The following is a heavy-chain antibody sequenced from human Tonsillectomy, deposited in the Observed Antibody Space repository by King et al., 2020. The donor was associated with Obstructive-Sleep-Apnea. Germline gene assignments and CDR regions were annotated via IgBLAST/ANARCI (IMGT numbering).Heavy chain of an antibody. CDR2: ISNDGSNK. V-gene: IGHV3-30*04. D-gene: IGHD2-21*02. Sequence: VQLVESGGGVVQPGRSLRLSCAASGFTFSSHVMHWVRQAPGKGLEWGAVISNDGSNKYYADSVKGRFTISRDNSKNTLFLQMNSLRTEDTAVYYCARGGCYSDCYGDFDYWGQGTLVTVSS. CDR3: ARGGCYSDCYGDFDY. CDR1: GFTFSSHV. J-gene: IGHJ4*02.